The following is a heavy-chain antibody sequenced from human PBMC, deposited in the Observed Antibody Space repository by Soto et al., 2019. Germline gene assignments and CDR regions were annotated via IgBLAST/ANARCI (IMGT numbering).Heavy chain of an antibody. Sequence: PGGSLRLSCAASGFAFSSYAMSWVRQAPGKGLEWVSSISGSTSGTYYADAVKGRFTISRDNSNNTLYLQMNSLRAEDTAVYYCASAKKVVAATIRYYYGMDVWGQGTTVTVSS. CDR2: ISGSTSGT. D-gene: IGHD2-15*01. J-gene: IGHJ6*02. V-gene: IGHV3-23*01. CDR3: ASAKKVVAATIRYYYGMDV. CDR1: GFAFSSYA.